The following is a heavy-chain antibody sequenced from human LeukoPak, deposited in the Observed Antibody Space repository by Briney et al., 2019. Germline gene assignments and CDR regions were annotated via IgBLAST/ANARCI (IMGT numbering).Heavy chain of an antibody. J-gene: IGHJ6*03. V-gene: IGHV3-73*01. Sequence: GGSLRLSCAASGFTFSGSAMHWARQASGKGLEWVGRIRSKANSYATAYAASVKGRFTISRDDSKNTVYLQMNSLKTEDTAVYYCTRSQEGYYYYYMDVWGKGTTVTVSS. CDR3: TRSQEGYYYYYMDV. CDR2: IRSKANSYAT. CDR1: GFTFSGSA.